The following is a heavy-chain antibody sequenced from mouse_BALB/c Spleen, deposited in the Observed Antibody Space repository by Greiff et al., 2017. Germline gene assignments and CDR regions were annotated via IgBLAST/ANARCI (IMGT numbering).Heavy chain of an antibody. V-gene: IGHV1-9*01. CDR1: GYTFSSYW. Sequence: QVQLQQSGAELMKPGASVKISCKATGYTFSSYWIEWVKQRPGHGLEWIGEILPGSGSTNYNEKFKGKATFTADTSSNTAYMQLSSLTSEDSAVYYCARAARAHYYAMDYWGQGTSVTVSS. J-gene: IGHJ4*01. CDR2: ILPGSGST. D-gene: IGHD3-1*01. CDR3: ARAARAHYYAMDY.